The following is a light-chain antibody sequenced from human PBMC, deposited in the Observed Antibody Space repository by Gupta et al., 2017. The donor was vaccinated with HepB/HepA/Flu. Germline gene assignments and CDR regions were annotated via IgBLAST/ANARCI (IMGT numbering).Light chain of an antibody. CDR3: QQADSTPWT. CDR1: QSVLSSSNNKNY. V-gene: IGKV4-1*01. Sequence: DIVITQSPYSLALSLGEGATINCNSSQSVLSSSNNKNYLAWYQQKPGQPPKLLIFWGSTRESGVPDSFSGRGSGTDLTLTISSLQAEDVAVYYCQQADSTPWTFGQGTXVEIK. J-gene: IGKJ1*01. CDR2: WGS.